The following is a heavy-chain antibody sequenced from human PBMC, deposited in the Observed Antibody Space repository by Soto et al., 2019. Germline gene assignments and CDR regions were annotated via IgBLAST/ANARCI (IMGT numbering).Heavy chain of an antibody. D-gene: IGHD6-13*01. CDR3: ARVVAYSSSFCMDV. V-gene: IGHV1-2*02. CDR1: GYTFTGYY. CDR2: INPNSGGT. J-gene: IGHJ6*02. Sequence: SVKVSCKASGYTFTGYYMHWVRQAPGQGLEWMGWINPNSGGTNYAQKFQGRVTMTRDTSISTAYMELSRLRSDDTAVYYCARVVAYSSSFCMDVWGQGTTVTVSS.